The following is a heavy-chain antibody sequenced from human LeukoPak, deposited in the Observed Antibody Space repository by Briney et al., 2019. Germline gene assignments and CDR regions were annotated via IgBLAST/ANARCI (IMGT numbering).Heavy chain of an antibody. CDR2: INHSGST. CDR1: GGSFSGYY. J-gene: IGHJ4*02. CDR3: ARGMTNYYDSGGYYPFRY. V-gene: IGHV4-34*01. Sequence: SETLSLTCAVYGGSFSGYYWSWIRQPPGKGLEWIGEINHSGSTDYNPSLKSRVTISVDTSKNQFSLKLSSVTAADTAVYYCARGMTNYYDSGGYYPFRYWGQGTLVTVSS. D-gene: IGHD3-22*01.